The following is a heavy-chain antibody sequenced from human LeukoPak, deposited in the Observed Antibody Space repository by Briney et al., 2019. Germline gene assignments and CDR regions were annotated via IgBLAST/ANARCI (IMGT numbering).Heavy chain of an antibody. D-gene: IGHD4-17*01. J-gene: IGHJ3*02. CDR1: GFTIGSYR. CDR3: ARGLYGAFEI. Sequence: GGSLRLSCAASGFTIGSYRMTWVRQAPGKGLAWVADIKQDGSERYDVGSVKGRFTIFRDNTKNSLYLQMNSLRADDTSVYYCARGLYGAFEIWGQGTMVTVSS. V-gene: IGHV3-7*01. CDR2: IKQDGSER.